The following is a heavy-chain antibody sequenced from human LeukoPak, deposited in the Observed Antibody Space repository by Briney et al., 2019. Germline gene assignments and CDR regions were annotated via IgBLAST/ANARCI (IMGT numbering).Heavy chain of an antibody. CDR2: IASGVDAR. CDR3: AHYRGYGLHDS. J-gene: IGHJ4*02. D-gene: IGHD5-18*01. Sequence: GGSLRLSCTGSGLSFSSHEWCWVRQAPGKGLEWVSGIASGVDARYYAPSVKGRFTISRDNSNNTLFLQMNDLRADDTAVYYCAHYRGYGLHDSWGQGTLVTVSS. CDR1: GLSFSSHE. V-gene: IGHV3-23*01.